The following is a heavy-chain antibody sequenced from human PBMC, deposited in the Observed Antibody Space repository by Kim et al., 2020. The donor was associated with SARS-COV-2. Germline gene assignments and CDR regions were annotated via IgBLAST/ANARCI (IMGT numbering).Heavy chain of an antibody. J-gene: IGHJ4*02. Sequence: SETLSLTCTVSGGSISSSSYYWGWIRQPPGKGLEWIGSIYYSGSTYYNPSLKSRVTISVDTSKNQFSLKLSSVTAADTAVYYCARRGLTTVGGDNDYWGQGTLVTVSS. D-gene: IGHD4-17*01. CDR1: GGSISSSSYY. CDR2: IYYSGST. CDR3: ARRGLTTVGGDNDY. V-gene: IGHV4-39*01.